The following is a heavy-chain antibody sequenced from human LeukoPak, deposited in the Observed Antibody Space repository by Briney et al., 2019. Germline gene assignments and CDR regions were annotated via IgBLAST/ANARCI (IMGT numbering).Heavy chain of an antibody. CDR1: GFTFSNYA. V-gene: IGHV3-23*01. CDR2: ISASSDRT. CDR3: AKNGGDRKPDYSALDV. Sequence: GGSLRLSCAASGFTFSNYAMSWVRQAPGKGLEWVSVISASSDRTYYADSVKGRFTISRDTSKNTLSLQMNSLRAEDTAVYFCAKNGGDRKPDYSALDVWGQGTTVTVSS. D-gene: IGHD2-21*01. J-gene: IGHJ6*02.